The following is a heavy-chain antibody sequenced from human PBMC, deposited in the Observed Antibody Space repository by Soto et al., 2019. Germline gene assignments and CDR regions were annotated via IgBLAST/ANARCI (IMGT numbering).Heavy chain of an antibody. Sequence: LRLSCAASGFTFISYGMHWVRQAPGKGLEWVAVISYDGSNKYYADSVKGRFTISRDNSKNTLYLQMNSLRAEDTAVYYCENSFDPWGQGTLVPVCS. V-gene: IGHV3-30*18. J-gene: IGHJ5*02. CDR3: ENSFDP. CDR2: ISYDGSNK. CDR1: GFTFISYG.